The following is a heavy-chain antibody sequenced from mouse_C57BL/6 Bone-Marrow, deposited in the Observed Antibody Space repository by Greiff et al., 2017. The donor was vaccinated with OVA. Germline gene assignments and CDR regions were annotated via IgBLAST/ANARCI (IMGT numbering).Heavy chain of an antibody. Sequence: VQLQQSGAELVRPGTSVKMSCKASGYTFTNYWIGWAKQRPGHGLEWIGDIYPGGGYTNYNEKFKGKATLTADTSSSTAYMQFSSLTSEDSAIYYGARRVGDWYFDVWGTGTTVTVSS. CDR2: IYPGGGYT. CDR1: GYTFTNYW. J-gene: IGHJ1*03. D-gene: IGHD1-1*02. CDR3: ARRVGDWYFDV. V-gene: IGHV1-63*01.